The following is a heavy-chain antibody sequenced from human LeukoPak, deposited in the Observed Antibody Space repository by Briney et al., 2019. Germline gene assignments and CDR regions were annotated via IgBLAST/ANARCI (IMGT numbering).Heavy chain of an antibody. V-gene: IGHV1-3*01. CDR1: GYTFTSYA. J-gene: IGHJ4*02. CDR2: INAGNGNT. D-gene: IGHD6-13*01. CDR3: ARVGAAAGPYYFDY. Sequence: ASVKVSCKASGYTFTSYAIHWVRQAPGQRLEWMGWINAGNGNTKYSQKFQGRVTITTDTSASTAYMEPSSLRSEDTAVYYCARVGAAAGPYYFDYWGQGTLVTVSS.